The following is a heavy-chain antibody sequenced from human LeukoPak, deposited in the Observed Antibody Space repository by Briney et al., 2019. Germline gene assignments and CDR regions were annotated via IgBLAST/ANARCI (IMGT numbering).Heavy chain of an antibody. CDR2: INHSGST. V-gene: IGHV4-34*01. D-gene: IGHD6-19*01. CDR1: GGSFSGYY. Sequence: SETLSLTCAVYGGSFSGYYWSWIRQPPGKGLEWIGEINHSGSTNYNPSLKSRVTISVDTFKNQFSLKLSSVTAADTAVYFCARVGGSGWFDYWGQGTLVTASS. J-gene: IGHJ4*02. CDR3: ARVGGSGWFDY.